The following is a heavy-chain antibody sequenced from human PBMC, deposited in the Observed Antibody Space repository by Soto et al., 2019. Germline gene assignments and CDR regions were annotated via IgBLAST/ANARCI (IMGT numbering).Heavy chain of an antibody. CDR2: INPKSRGA. CDR1: GYTFTDYF. CDR3: ARVTLKAGNWLDP. Sequence: ASVKVSCKASGYTFTDYFIHWVRQAPGQGFEWMGWINPKSRGATYAQKFQGRVTMTRDTSNTTAYMELRGLRSDDTAVYYCARVTLKAGNWLDPWGQGTLVTVSS. J-gene: IGHJ5*02. V-gene: IGHV1-2*02.